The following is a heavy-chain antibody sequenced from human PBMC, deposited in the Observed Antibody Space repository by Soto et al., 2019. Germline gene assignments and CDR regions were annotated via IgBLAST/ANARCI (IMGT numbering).Heavy chain of an antibody. Sequence: SETLSLTCTVSGGSISSYYWSWIRQPPGKGLEWIGYIYYSGSTSYNPSLKSQVTISVDTSKNQFSLKLTSVTAADTAVYYCAKDLVVAPPSPFDYWGQGTLVTVSS. CDR3: AKDLVVAPPSPFDY. CDR2: IYYSGST. V-gene: IGHV4-59*01. D-gene: IGHD2-8*02. CDR1: GGSISSYY. J-gene: IGHJ4*02.